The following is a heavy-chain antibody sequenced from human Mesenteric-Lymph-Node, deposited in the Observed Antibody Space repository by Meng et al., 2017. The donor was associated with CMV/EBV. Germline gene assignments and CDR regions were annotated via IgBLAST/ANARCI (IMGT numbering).Heavy chain of an antibody. V-gene: IGHV3-53*01. CDR3: ARVPAANYYYYGMDV. CDR1: GFTVSSSY. CDR2: IYSGGAT. Sequence: GGSLRLSCVASGFTVSSSYMSWVRQAPGKGLEWVSIIYSGGATYYADSVRGRFTFSRDNVKNTLYLQMNSLRAEDTAVYYCARVPAANYYYYGMDVWGQGTTVTVSS. J-gene: IGHJ6*02. D-gene: IGHD2-2*01.